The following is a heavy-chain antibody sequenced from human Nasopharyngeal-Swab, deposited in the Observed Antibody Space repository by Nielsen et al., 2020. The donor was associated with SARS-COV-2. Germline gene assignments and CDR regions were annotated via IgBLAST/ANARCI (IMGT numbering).Heavy chain of an antibody. D-gene: IGHD3-22*01. CDR3: ARGFVGAYYDSNLDV. J-gene: IGHJ6*04. CDR2: IYYSGST. V-gene: IGHV4-31*02. Sequence: PGKGLEWIGYIYYSGSTYHNPSLKSRVTISVDTSKNQFSLKLSSVTAADTAVYYCARGFVGAYYDSNLDVWGKGTTVTVSS.